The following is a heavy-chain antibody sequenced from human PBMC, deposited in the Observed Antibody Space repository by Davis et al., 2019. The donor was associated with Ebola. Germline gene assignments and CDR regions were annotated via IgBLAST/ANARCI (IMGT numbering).Heavy chain of an antibody. CDR3: ARDDLTGLLDS. V-gene: IGHV4-34*01. J-gene: IGHJ4*02. CDR1: GGSLRGYY. CDR2: INHIGRS. D-gene: IGHD2-8*02. Sequence: SETLSLTCAVYGGSLRGYYWSWIRQSPGKGLEWMGEINHIGRSNYNPSLKSRVTMSVDTSKDHFSLNVASVTAADTAVYYCARDDLTGLLDSWGQGTRVIVSS.